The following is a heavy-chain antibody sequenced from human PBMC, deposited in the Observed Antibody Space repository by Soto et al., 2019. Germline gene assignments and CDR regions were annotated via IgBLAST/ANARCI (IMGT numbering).Heavy chain of an antibody. D-gene: IGHD3-3*01. CDR3: ARDRYYDFWSGISIYYYYGMDV. V-gene: IGHV1-8*01. CDR1: GYTFTSYD. Sequence: ASVKVSCKASGYTFTSYDINWVRQATGQGLEWMGWMNASSGNTGYAQKFQGRVTMTRDTSTSTAYMELSSLRSEDTAVYYCARDRYYDFWSGISIYYYYGMDVWGQGTTVTVSS. CDR2: MNASSGNT. J-gene: IGHJ6*02.